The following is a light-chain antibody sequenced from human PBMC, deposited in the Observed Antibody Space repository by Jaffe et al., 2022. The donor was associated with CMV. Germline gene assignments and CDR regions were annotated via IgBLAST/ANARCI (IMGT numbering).Light chain of an antibody. Sequence: DIQMTQSPSSLSASVGDRVTITCRASQDISTYLAWYQQKPGKVPKLLIYAASTLQSGVPSRFSGSGSGTQFTLTISSLQPEDVATYYCQKYRSVPLTFGGGTKVEI. V-gene: IGKV1-27*01. CDR2: AAS. CDR3: QKYRSVPLT. CDR1: QDISTY. J-gene: IGKJ4*01.